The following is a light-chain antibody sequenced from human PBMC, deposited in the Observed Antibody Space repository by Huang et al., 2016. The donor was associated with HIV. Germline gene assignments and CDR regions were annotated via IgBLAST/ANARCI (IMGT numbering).Light chain of an antibody. V-gene: IGKV1-33*01. Sequence: DIQMTQSPSSLSASVGDRLTITCQASQDIANYLNLYQKKPGKPTKLLIDDASILETGVPSRFSGGGSGTHFTFTINNVQPEDIATYYWQHYSNLPPSLTFGRGTRVEIK. CDR3: QHYSNLPPSLT. J-gene: IGKJ4*01. CDR1: QDIANY. CDR2: DAS.